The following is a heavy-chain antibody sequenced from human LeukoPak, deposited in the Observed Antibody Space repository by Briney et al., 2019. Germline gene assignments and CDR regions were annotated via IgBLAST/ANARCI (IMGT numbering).Heavy chain of an antibody. D-gene: IGHD6-6*01. CDR2: IIPIFGTA. V-gene: IGHV1-69*05. CDR3: AKKKDSNSLGYFDY. CDR1: GGTFSSYA. Sequence: SVKVSCKASGGTFSSYAISWVRQAPGQGLEWMGGIIPIFGTANYAQKFQGRVTITTDESTSTAYMELSSLRSDDTAVYYCAKKKDSNSLGYFDYWGQGTLVTVSS. J-gene: IGHJ4*02.